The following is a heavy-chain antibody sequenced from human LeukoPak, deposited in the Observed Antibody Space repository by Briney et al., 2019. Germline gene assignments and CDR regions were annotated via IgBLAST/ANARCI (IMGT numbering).Heavy chain of an antibody. J-gene: IGHJ4*02. V-gene: IGHV4-4*09. CDR2: MYTSVTT. Sequence: PAETLSLTCTVSGASISTYYWTWVRQPPGKGLEWIGSMYTSVTTKYNPSLKSRGTISVDTSKNRSSLNLISVTAADTAVYYCARHLAPYRPFHDWGRGSLVTVSS. CDR3: ARHLAPYRPFHD. D-gene: IGHD1-14*01. CDR1: GASISTYY.